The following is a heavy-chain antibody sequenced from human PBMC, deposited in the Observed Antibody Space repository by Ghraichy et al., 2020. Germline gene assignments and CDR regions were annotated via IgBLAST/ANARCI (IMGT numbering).Heavy chain of an antibody. J-gene: IGHJ5*02. Sequence: GESLRLSCAASGFLFGTYAISWVRQAPGKGLEWVSAISDDGTKTFYSASVKGRFTVSRDNSGNTLYLQMSSLRVEDTAIYFCTREDSSAGLKWFDPWGQGTLVTVSS. CDR1: GFLFGTYA. V-gene: IGHV3-23*01. CDR2: ISDDGTKT. D-gene: IGHD2-15*01. CDR3: TREDSSAGLKWFDP.